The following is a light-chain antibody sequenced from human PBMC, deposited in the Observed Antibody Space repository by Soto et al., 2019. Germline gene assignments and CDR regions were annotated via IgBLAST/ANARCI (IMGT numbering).Light chain of an antibody. V-gene: IGKV3-15*01. Sequence: EIVMTQSPATLSVSPGERATLSCRASQSVSSNLAWYQQKPRQPPKLLIYWASTRESGVPDRFSGSGSGTDFTLTISSLQAEDVAVYYCQQYYTTPITFGQGTRLEI. CDR1: QSVSSN. J-gene: IGKJ5*01. CDR2: WAS. CDR3: QQYYTTPIT.